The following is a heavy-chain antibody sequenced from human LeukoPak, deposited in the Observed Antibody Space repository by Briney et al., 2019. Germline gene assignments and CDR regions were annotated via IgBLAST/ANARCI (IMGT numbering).Heavy chain of an antibody. CDR1: GVTFDDHG. J-gene: IGHJ3*01. CDR2: ISGSGAKT. D-gene: IGHD3-3*01. V-gene: IGHV3-23*01. CDR3: AQGDSYYDFLLSV. Sequence: GGSLRLSCTASGVTFDDHGMSWVRQVPGKGLEWVSAISGSGAKTYYADSVKGRFTISRDNSRNTLYLQMNSLRVEDTAVYYCAQGDSYYDFLLSVWGQGTMVTVSS.